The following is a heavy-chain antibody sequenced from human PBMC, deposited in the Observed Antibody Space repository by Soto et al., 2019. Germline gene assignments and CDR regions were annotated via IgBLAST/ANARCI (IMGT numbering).Heavy chain of an antibody. CDR1: GFTFSSYA. CDR3: ARDGEWELIYYYYYYGMDV. D-gene: IGHD1-26*01. V-gene: IGHV3-30-3*01. J-gene: IGHJ6*02. Sequence: GGSLRLSCAASGFTFSSYAIHWVRQAPGKGLEWVAVISYDGSNKYYADSVKGRFTISRDNSKNTLYLQMNSLRAGDTAVYYCARDGEWELIYYYYYYGMDVWGQGTTVTVSS. CDR2: ISYDGSNK.